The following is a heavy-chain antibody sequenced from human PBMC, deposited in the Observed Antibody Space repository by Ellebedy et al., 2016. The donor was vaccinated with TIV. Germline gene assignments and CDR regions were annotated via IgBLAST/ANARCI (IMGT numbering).Heavy chain of an antibody. CDR2: IGSRSEYT. V-gene: IGHV3-23*01. J-gene: IGHJ4*02. CDR3: AKELVSRDSLSFDY. Sequence: GESLKIFCAASGFSFSTYAMAWVRQAPGKGLEWLSAIGSRSEYTIYADSVKGRFTISRDNSKNTLWLQMYSLRAEDTAVYYCAKELVSRDSLSFDYWGLGTLVTVTS. CDR1: GFSFSTYA. D-gene: IGHD3-9*01.